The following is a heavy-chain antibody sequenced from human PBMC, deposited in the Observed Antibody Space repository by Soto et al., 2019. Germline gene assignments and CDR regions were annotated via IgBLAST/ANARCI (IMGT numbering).Heavy chain of an antibody. J-gene: IGHJ4*02. CDR3: ARDSRNRCFDY. CDR2: ISAYNGNT. Sequence: ASVKVSCKAAGYAFTSYGISWVRQAPGQGLEWMGWISAYNGNTNYAQKLQGRVTMTTDTSTSTAYMELRSLRSDDTAVYYCARDSRNRCFDYWGQGTLVTVSS. CDR1: GYAFTSYG. D-gene: IGHD6-13*01. V-gene: IGHV1-18*04.